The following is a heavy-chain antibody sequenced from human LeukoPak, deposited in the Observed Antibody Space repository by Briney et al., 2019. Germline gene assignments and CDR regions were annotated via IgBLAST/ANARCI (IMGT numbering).Heavy chain of an antibody. J-gene: IGHJ6*04. V-gene: IGHV1-24*01. CDR2: FDPEDGET. CDR3: ARGRMDV. CDR1: GYTLTELS. Sequence: ASVKVSCKVSGYTLTELSMHWVRQAPGKGLEWMGGFDPEDGETIYAQKFQGRVTMTRNTSISTAYMELSSLRSEDTAVYYCARGRMDVWGKGTTVTISS.